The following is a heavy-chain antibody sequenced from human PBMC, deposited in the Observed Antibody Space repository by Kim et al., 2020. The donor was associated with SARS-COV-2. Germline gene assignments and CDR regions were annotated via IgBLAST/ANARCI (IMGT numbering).Heavy chain of an antibody. CDR3: ARAYYYGSGSYLGPIGY. Sequence: KGRFTISRENAKNSLYLQMNSLRAGDTAVYYCARAYYYGSGSYLGPIGYWGQGTLVTVSS. J-gene: IGHJ4*02. D-gene: IGHD3-10*01. V-gene: IGHV3-13*01.